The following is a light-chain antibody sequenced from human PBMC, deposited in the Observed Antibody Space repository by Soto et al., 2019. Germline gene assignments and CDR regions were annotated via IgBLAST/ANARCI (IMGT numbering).Light chain of an antibody. Sequence: ELAVTQSPGTMTLSPGERATLSCRASQSVSGSFLAWYQQKAGQAPRLLIYGASSRAPGIPERFSGSGSGTDFTLTISRLEPEDFAVYFCQQYGSSSWTFGQGTKGEIK. J-gene: IGKJ1*01. CDR3: QQYGSSSWT. CDR1: QSVSGSF. V-gene: IGKV3-20*01. CDR2: GAS.